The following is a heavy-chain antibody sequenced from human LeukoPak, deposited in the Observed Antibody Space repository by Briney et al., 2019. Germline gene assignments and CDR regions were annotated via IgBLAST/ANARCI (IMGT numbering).Heavy chain of an antibody. J-gene: IGHJ4*02. D-gene: IGHD3-22*01. V-gene: IGHV1-69*05. CDR2: IIPIFGTA. CDR3: ARSDSSGYFGRY. Sequence: SVTVSCKASGGTFSSYAISWVRQAPGQGLEWMGGIIPIFGTANYAQKFQGRVTITTDESTSTAYMELSSLRSEDTAVYYCARSDSSGYFGRYWGQGILVTVSS. CDR1: GGTFSSYA.